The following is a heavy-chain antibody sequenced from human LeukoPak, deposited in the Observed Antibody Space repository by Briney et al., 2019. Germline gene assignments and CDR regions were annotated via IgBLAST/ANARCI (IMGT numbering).Heavy chain of an antibody. CDR1: GGSISSGDYY. V-gene: IGHV4-30-4*08. Sequence: PSQTLSLTCTVSGGSISSGDYYWSWIRQPPGKGLEWIGYIYYSGSTYYNPSLKSRVTISVDTSKNQFSLKLSSVTAADTAVYYCARGRGPGGNRFDPWGQGTLVTVSS. J-gene: IGHJ5*02. CDR3: ARGRGPGGNRFDP. D-gene: IGHD1-26*01. CDR2: IYYSGST.